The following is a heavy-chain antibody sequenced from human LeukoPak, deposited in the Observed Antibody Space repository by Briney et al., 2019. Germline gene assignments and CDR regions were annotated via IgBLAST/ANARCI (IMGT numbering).Heavy chain of an antibody. CDR1: GDFITAYY. D-gene: IGHD7-27*01. V-gene: IGHV4-59*01. J-gene: IGHJ4*02. CDR3: ASNTGTVFDY. Sequence: PSETLSLTCTVSGDFITAYYWSWIRQPPGKGLEWIGYVYYSGSTEYNPSLRSRVTISLEMSKGQFSLNLTSVTAADTAVYYCASNTGTVFDYWGQGALVTVSS. CDR2: VYYSGST.